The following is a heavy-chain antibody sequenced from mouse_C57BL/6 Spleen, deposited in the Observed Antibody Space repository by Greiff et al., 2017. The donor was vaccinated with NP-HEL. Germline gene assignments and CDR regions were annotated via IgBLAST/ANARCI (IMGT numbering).Heavy chain of an antibody. Sequence: VQLQQPGAELVKPGASVKMSCKASGYTFTSYWITWVKQRPGQGLEWIGDIYPGSGSTNYNEKFKSKATLTVDTSSSTAYMQLSSLTSEDSAVYYCARGGDSNYYAMDYWGQGTSVTVSS. CDR2: IYPGSGST. CDR3: ARGGDSNYYAMDY. CDR1: GYTFTSYW. V-gene: IGHV1-55*01. D-gene: IGHD2-5*01. J-gene: IGHJ4*01.